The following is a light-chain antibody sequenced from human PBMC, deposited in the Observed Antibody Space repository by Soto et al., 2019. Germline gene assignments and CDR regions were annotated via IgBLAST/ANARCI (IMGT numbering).Light chain of an antibody. V-gene: IGLV3-25*03. CDR2: KDS. CDR1: TLPKHY. Sequence: SYELTQPPSVSVSPGQTARITCSGDTLPKHYAYWYQQKPGQAPNLVIYKDSERPSGIPERFSGSSSGTTVTLTISGVQAEDEADYYCQSPDSSGSYTVFGGGTQLTVL. CDR3: QSPDSSGSYTV. J-gene: IGLJ2*01.